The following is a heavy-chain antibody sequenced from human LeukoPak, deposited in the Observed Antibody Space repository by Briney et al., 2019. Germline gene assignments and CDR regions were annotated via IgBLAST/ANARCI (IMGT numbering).Heavy chain of an antibody. CDR2: IYYNGST. V-gene: IGHV4-30-4*01. Sequence: SETLSLTCTVSGGSISSGDYYWSWIRQPPGKGLGWIGYIYYNGSTCYNPSLKSRVTISVDTSRNQFSLKLSSVTAADTAVYYCARTLVGHDAFDIWGQGTMVTVSS. J-gene: IGHJ3*02. D-gene: IGHD1-26*01. CDR3: ARTLVGHDAFDI. CDR1: GGSISSGDYY.